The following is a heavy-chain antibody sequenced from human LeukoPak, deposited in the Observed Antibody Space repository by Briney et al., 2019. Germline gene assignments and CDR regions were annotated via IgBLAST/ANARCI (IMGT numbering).Heavy chain of an antibody. CDR1: GGSISSGGYY. CDR3: ASLRRSPVVVTAIPWSIHL. Sequence: PSQTLSLTCTVSGGSISSGGYYWSWIRQHPGKGLEWIGYIYYSGSTYYNPSLKSRVTISVDTSKNQFSLTLSSVTAADTAVYCCASLRRSPVVVTAIPWSIHLWSRGTLVTVSS. CDR2: IYYSGST. V-gene: IGHV4-31*03. J-gene: IGHJ2*01. D-gene: IGHD2-21*02.